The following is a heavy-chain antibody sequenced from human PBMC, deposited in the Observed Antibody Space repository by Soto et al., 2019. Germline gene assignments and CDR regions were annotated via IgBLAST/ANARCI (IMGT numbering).Heavy chain of an antibody. CDR2: ISSRTSYV. V-gene: IGHV3-21*01. CDR1: GFTISRDG. D-gene: IGHD2-2*01. CDR3: ARDPSEGRVGNRFES. J-gene: IGHJ5*01. Sequence: WSLRLSYAASGFTISRDGMYLVRHARGKGLQWFSCISSRTSYVYYEESVKGRCSVSRNNAKKILFLEMYALITEDTAVYYCARDPSEGRVGNRFESWGQGTLVTVSS.